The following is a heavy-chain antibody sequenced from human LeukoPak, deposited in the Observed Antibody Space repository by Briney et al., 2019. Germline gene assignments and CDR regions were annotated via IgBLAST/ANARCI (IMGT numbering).Heavy chain of an antibody. CDR2: IYYSGST. CDR3: ARESAGAGIGWFDP. D-gene: IGHD1-26*01. Sequence: SETLSLTCTVSGGSISSYCWSWIRQPPGKGLEGIGYIYYSGSTNYNPSLKSGVTISVDTSKNQFSLKLSTVTAADTAVYYCARESAGAGIGWFDPWGQGTLVTVSS. V-gene: IGHV4-59*01. J-gene: IGHJ5*02. CDR1: GGSISSYC.